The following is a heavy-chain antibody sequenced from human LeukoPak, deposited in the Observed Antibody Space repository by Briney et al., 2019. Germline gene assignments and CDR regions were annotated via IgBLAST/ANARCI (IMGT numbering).Heavy chain of an antibody. Sequence: GGSLRLSCAASGFTFSSYAMHWVRQAPGKGLEWVAVISYDGSNKYYADSVKGRFTISRDNSKNTLYLQMNSLRAEDTAVYYCAREDGYDYVWGNLDYWGQGTLVTVSS. D-gene: IGHD3-16*01. CDR3: AREDGYDYVWGNLDY. V-gene: IGHV3-30-3*01. CDR1: GFTFSSYA. CDR2: ISYDGSNK. J-gene: IGHJ4*02.